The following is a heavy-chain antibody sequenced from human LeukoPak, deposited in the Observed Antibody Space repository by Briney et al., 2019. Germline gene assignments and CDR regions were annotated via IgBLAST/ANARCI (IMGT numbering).Heavy chain of an antibody. D-gene: IGHD2-15*01. V-gene: IGHV4-39*01. CDR3: ARHGVTATQKYYYNYYGWTS. CDR1: GGSISSSSYY. Sequence: PSETLSLTCTVSGGSISSSSYYWGWIRQPPGKGLEWIGSIYYSGSTYYNPSLKSRVTISVDTSKNQFSLKLSSVTAADTAVYYCARHGVTATQKYYYNYYGWTSGAKGPRSPSP. CDR2: IYYSGST. J-gene: IGHJ6*02.